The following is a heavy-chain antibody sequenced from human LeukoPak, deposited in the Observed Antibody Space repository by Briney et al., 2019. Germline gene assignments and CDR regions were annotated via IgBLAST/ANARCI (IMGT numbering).Heavy chain of an antibody. CDR2: IKQDGSQI. D-gene: IGHD5-18*01. CDR3: ARDSGEYSFGGFWYFDV. V-gene: IGHV3-7*05. J-gene: IGHJ2*01. CDR1: GFMFSSYW. Sequence: AGGSLRLSCAGSGFMFSSYWIYWVRQAPGKGLESVANIKQDGSQIHYVDSVKGRFTISRDNAQNSVYLQMNSLRVEDTAVYYCARDSGEYSFGGFWYFDVWGRGTLVTVSS.